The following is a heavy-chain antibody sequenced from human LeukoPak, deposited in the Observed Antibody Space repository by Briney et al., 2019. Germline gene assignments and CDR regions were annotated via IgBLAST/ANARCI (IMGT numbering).Heavy chain of an antibody. V-gene: IGHV3-30*09. D-gene: IGHD1-26*01. CDR3: ARDRESVGPYYGMDV. Sequence: GGSLRLSCAVSGFTFRNYAMHWVRQAPGKGLEWVAAITYHERSRYYADSVKVRFAISRDNSENTLYLQKNSLRAEDTAVYYCARDRESVGPYYGMDVWGQGTTVTVSS. CDR1: GFTFRNYA. J-gene: IGHJ6*02. CDR2: ITYHERSR.